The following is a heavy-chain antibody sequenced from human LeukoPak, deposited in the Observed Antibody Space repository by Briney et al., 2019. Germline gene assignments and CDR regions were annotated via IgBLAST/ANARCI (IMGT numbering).Heavy chain of an antibody. J-gene: IGHJ4*02. CDR3: ARAKCSGTSCSPGY. CDR2: ISGSGGST. Sequence: GGSLRLSCAASGFTFSSYAMSWVRQAPGKGLEWVSAISGSGGSTYYADSVKGRFTISRDNSKNTLYLQMNSLRAEDTAVYYCARAKCSGTSCSPGYWGQGTLVTVSS. D-gene: IGHD2-2*01. V-gene: IGHV3-23*01. CDR1: GFTFSSYA.